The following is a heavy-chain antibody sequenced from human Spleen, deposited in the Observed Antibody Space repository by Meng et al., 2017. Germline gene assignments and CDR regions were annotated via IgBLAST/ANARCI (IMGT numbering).Heavy chain of an antibody. Sequence: ASVKVSCKAYGYTFSSYGISWVRQAPGQGLEWMGWISAYNGNTNYGQKLQGRVTMTTDTSTSTAYMALRSLRSHDTAVYYCARDGGYGDVDYWGQGTLVTVSS. D-gene: IGHD3-16*01. CDR3: ARDGGYGDVDY. CDR1: GYTFSSYG. V-gene: IGHV1-18*01. CDR2: ISAYNGNT. J-gene: IGHJ4*02.